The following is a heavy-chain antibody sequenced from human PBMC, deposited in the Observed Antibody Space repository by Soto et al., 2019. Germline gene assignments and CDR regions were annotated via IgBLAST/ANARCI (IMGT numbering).Heavy chain of an antibody. CDR1: GFTFSSYG. CDR3: AKDLPEYCSGGSCYGEYGMDV. V-gene: IGHV3-30*18. CDR2: ISYDGSNK. Sequence: SLRLSCAASGFTFSSYGMHWVRQAPGKGLEWVAVISYDGSNKYYADSVKGRFTISRDNSKNTLYLQMNSLRAEDTAVYYCAKDLPEYCSGGSCYGEYGMDVWGQGTTVTVSS. J-gene: IGHJ6*02. D-gene: IGHD2-15*01.